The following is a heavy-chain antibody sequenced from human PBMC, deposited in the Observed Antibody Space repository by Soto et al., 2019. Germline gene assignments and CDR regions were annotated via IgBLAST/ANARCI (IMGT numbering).Heavy chain of an antibody. D-gene: IGHD6-13*01. Sequence: GESLKISCAASGFTFSSYAMSWVRQAPGKGLEWVSAISGSGGSTYYADSVKGRFTISRDNSKNTLYLQMNSLRAEDTAVYYCAKHRIIAAAGTRGQGTLVTVSS. CDR2: ISGSGGST. CDR3: AKHRIIAAAGT. CDR1: GFTFSSYA. J-gene: IGHJ4*02. V-gene: IGHV3-23*01.